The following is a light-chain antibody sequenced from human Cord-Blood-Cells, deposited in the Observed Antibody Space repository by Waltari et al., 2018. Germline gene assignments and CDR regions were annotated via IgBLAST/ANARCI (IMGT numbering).Light chain of an antibody. V-gene: IGKV3-11*01. CDR1: QSVSSY. CDR2: DAS. J-gene: IGKJ4*01. CDR3: QQRSNWPPLT. Sequence: EIVLTQSPATLYLSLGERDTLSCRASQSVSSYLAWYQHKPGQAPRLLIYDASNRATGIPARFSGSGSGTDFTLTISSLEPEDFAVYYCQQRSNWPPLTFGGGTKVEIK.